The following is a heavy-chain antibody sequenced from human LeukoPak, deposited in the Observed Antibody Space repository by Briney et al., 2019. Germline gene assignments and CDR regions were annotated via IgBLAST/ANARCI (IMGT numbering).Heavy chain of an antibody. D-gene: IGHD6-13*01. V-gene: IGHV3-53*01. J-gene: IGHJ4*02. CDR1: GFTVSSNY. CDR2: IYSGGST. Sequence: GGSLRLSCAASGFTVSSNYMSWVRQAPGKGLEWVSVIYSGGSTYYADSVKGRFTISRDNSKNTLYLQMNSLRAEDTAVYCCARDGSESSSWYYWGQGTLVTVSS. CDR3: ARDGSESSSWYY.